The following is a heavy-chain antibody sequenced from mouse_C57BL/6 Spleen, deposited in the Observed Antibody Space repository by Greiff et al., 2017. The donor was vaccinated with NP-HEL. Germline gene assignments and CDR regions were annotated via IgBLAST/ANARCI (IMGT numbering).Heavy chain of an antibody. J-gene: IGHJ1*03. CDR3: ARNYYGSSYVYWYFDV. CDR1: GFSLTSYG. Sequence: VQLVESGPGLVQPSQSLSITCTVSGFSLTSYGVHWVRQSPGKGLEWLGVIWSGGSTDYNAAFISRLSISKDNSKSQVFFKMNSLQADDTAIYYCARNYYGSSYVYWYFDVWGTGTTVTVSS. V-gene: IGHV2-2*01. D-gene: IGHD1-1*01. CDR2: IWSGGST.